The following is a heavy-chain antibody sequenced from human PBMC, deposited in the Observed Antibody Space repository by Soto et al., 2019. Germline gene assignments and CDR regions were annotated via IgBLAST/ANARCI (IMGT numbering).Heavy chain of an antibody. V-gene: IGHV4-39*01. Sequence: QVQLQESGPGLVKPSETLSLSCTVSGASVRSRTNYWGWIRQPPGKGLEWIGRIYYSGPTYYNPSLKSRVTISVDLPKIHFSLKLGSVTAADTAIYYCGRLDLSFGGTGFFDSWGQGTLVTVSS. CDR2: IYYSGPT. J-gene: IGHJ4*02. D-gene: IGHD2-15*01. CDR3: GRLDLSFGGTGFFDS. CDR1: GASVRSRTNY.